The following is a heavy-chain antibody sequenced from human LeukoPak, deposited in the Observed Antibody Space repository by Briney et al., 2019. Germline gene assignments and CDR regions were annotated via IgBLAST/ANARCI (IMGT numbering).Heavy chain of an antibody. CDR2: IKSQTDGGTT. D-gene: IGHD2-15*01. J-gene: IGHJ3*02. V-gene: IGHV3-15*01. CDR1: GFTFNNAW. Sequence: GGSLRLSCAASGFTFNNAWMNWVRPAPGKGLEWVGRIKSQTDGGTTDYAAPVRDRFTISRDDSKNTLFLQMNSLKTEDTAVYYCITDHGVVVVAAIHNAFDIWGQGTMVTVSS. CDR3: ITDHGVVVVAAIHNAFDI.